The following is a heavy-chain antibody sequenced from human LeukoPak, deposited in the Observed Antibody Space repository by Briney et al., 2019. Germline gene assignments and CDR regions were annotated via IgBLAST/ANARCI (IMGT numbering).Heavy chain of an antibody. CDR2: IYTSGST. V-gene: IGHV4-4*07. Sequence: PSETLSLTCTVSGVSISSYYWSWIRQPAGKGLEWIGRIYTSGSTNYNPSLKRRVTISVDTSKNQFSLKLSSVTAADTAVYYCARRGTWFGELLFNPSNNWFDPWGQGTLVTVSS. D-gene: IGHD3-10*01. CDR1: GVSISSYY. CDR3: ARRGTWFGELLFNPSNNWFDP. J-gene: IGHJ5*02.